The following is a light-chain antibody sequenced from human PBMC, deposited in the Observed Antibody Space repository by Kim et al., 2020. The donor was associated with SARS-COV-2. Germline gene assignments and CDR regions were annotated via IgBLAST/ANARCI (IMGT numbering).Light chain of an antibody. CDR1: QSVSSN. CDR2: GAS. V-gene: IGKV3-15*01. J-gene: IGKJ5*01. Sequence: EIVMTQSPATLSVSPGGRATLSCRASQSVSSNLAWYQQKPGQAPRLLIYGASTRATGIPARFSGSGSGTEFTLTISSLQSEDFAVYYCQQYNNWPRTFGQGTRLEIK. CDR3: QQYNNWPRT.